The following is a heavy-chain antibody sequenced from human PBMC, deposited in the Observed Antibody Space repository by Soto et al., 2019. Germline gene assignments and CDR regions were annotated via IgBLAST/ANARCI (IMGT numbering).Heavy chain of an antibody. J-gene: IGHJ6*02. V-gene: IGHV1-69*06. CDR1: GDTSTTYG. CDR3: ARVPLHQGYYYYYGMDV. CDR2: IIPIFGST. D-gene: IGHD4-4*01. Sequence: QVQLVQSGAEVKKPGSSVKVSCKASGDTSTTYGVDWVRQAPGQGPEWMGGIIPIFGSTNYAQKFRDRVTMTADKTTSTVYMEVTSLRSDDTAVYYCARVPLHQGYYYYYGMDVWGQGTTVTVSS.